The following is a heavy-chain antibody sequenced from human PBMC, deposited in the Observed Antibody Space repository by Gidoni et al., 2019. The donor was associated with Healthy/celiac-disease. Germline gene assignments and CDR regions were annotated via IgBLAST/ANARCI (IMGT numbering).Heavy chain of an antibody. CDR3: ARRDSSGYYELFDY. Sequence: QLQLQESGPGLVKPSETLSLTCTVSGGSISSSSYYWGWIRQPPGKGLEWIGSIYYSGSTYYNPSLKSRVTISVDTSKNQFSLKLSSVTAADTAVYYCARRDSSGYYELFDYWGQGTLVTVSS. D-gene: IGHD3-22*01. CDR2: IYYSGST. CDR1: GGSISSSSYY. J-gene: IGHJ4*02. V-gene: IGHV4-39*01.